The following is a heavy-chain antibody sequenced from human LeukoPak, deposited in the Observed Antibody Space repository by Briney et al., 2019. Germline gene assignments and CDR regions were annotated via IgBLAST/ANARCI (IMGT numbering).Heavy chain of an antibody. CDR1: GFTFDDYT. CDR3: ARETLFYSSGWTSLFDY. V-gene: IGHV3-43*01. Sequence: PGGSLRLSCAASGFTFDDYTMHWVRQAPGKGLEWVSLISWNAADIYYADSMKGRFTISRDNSKNSLYLQMNSLRAEDTAVYYCARETLFYSSGWTSLFDYWGQGTLVTVSS. J-gene: IGHJ4*02. D-gene: IGHD6-19*01. CDR2: ISWNAADI.